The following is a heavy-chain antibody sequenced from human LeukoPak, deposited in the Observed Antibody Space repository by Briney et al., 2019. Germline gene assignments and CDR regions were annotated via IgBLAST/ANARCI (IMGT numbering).Heavy chain of an antibody. CDR3: AGDILTGYYAGCY. Sequence: PGGSLRLSCAASGFTFSSYGIHWVRQAPGKGLEWVAVISYDGNDKYYADSVKGRFTISRDDSKNTLYLQMNSLRAEDTAVYYCAGDILTGYYAGCYWGQGTLVTVSS. V-gene: IGHV3-30*03. CDR2: ISYDGNDK. CDR1: GFTFSSYG. J-gene: IGHJ4*02. D-gene: IGHD3-9*01.